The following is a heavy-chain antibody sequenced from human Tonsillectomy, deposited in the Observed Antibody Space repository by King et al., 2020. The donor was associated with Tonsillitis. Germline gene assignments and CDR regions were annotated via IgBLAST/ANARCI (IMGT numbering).Heavy chain of an antibody. CDR3: ARGRIAARPGAYYYYMDV. CDR1: GGSFSGYY. D-gene: IGHD6-6*01. J-gene: IGHJ6*03. CDR2: INHSGST. Sequence: VQLQQWGAGLLKPSETLSLTCAVHGGSFSGYYWTWILQPPGKGLEWSVEINHSGSTNYNPPFKSRVSISVDTSKSQFSLKLTSVTAADTAVYYCARGRIAARPGAYYYYMDVWGKGTTVIVSS. V-gene: IGHV4-34*01.